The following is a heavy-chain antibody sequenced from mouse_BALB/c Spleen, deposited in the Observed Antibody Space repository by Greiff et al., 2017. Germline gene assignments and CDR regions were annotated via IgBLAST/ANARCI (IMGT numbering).Heavy chain of an antibody. CDR1: GYAFSSSW. CDR3: ARGGTATIFDY. V-gene: IGHV1-82*01. CDR2: IYPGDGDT. D-gene: IGHD1-2*01. Sequence: QVQLKESGPELVKPGASVKISCKASGYAFSSSWMNWVKQRPGQGLEWIGRIYPGDGDTNYNGKFKGKATLTADKSSSTAYMQLSSLTSVDSAVYFCARGGTATIFDYWGQGTTLTVSS. J-gene: IGHJ2*01.